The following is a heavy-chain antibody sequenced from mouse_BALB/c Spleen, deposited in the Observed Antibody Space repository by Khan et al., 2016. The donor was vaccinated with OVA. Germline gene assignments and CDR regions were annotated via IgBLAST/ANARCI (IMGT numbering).Heavy chain of an antibody. J-gene: IGHJ3*01. D-gene: IGHD1-1*01. CDR3: ERLAYYYDSEGFAY. Sequence: EVELVESGGDVVKPGGSLKLSCAASGFTFSTYGMSWVRQTPDKRLEWVATVSTGGHYTYYPDTVKERFTISRDNAKNTLYLQMSSLKSEDTAMFYCERLAYYYDSEGFAYWGQGTLVTVSA. CDR1: GFTFSTYG. CDR2: VSTGGHYT. V-gene: IGHV5-6*01.